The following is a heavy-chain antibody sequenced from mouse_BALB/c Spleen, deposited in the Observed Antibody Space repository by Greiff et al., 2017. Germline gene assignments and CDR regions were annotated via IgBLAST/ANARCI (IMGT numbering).Heavy chain of an antibody. CDR3: ARSDDGYYGAY. V-gene: IGHV1-80*01. Sequence: QVHVKQSGAELVRPGSSVKISCKASGYAFSSYWMNWVKQRPGQGLEWIGQIYPGDGDTNYNGKFKGKATLTADKSSSTAYMQLSSLTSEDSAVYFCARSDDGYYGAYWGQGTLVTVSA. D-gene: IGHD2-3*01. CDR2: IYPGDGDT. J-gene: IGHJ3*01. CDR1: GYAFSSYW.